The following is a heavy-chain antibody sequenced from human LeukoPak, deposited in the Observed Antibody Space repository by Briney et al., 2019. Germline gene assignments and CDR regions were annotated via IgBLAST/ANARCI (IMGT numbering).Heavy chain of an antibody. CDR2: ISKSGNTI. D-gene: IGHD1-26*01. CDR1: GFTFSTYS. Sequence: GGSLRLSCAASGFTFSTYSMNWVRQAPGKGLEWVSYISKSGNTIYYADSVKGRFTISRDNAKNSLYLQMNSLRAEDTAVYYCAKVVGKGAYALDYWGQGTLVTVSS. J-gene: IGHJ4*02. CDR3: AKVVGKGAYALDY. V-gene: IGHV3-48*01.